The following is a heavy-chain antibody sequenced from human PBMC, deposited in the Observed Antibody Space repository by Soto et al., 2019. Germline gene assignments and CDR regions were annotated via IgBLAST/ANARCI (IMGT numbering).Heavy chain of an antibody. D-gene: IGHD2-8*01. Sequence: QVQLVESGGGVVQPGTSLRLSCEASGFTFNSFGMHWVRQAPGKGLEWVAVIWHDGTNKYYVDSVKGRFTISRDNSKDTLYLQMNNLRAEDTAVYYCARTGLQIVQATPYYYGLDVWGQGTTVTVSS. CDR2: IWHDGTNK. V-gene: IGHV3-33*01. CDR3: ARTGLQIVQATPYYYGLDV. J-gene: IGHJ6*02. CDR1: GFTFNSFG.